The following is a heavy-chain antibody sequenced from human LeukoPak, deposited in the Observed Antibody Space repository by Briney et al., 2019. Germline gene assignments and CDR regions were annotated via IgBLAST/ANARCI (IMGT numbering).Heavy chain of an antibody. CDR1: GYTFTSYY. J-gene: IGHJ4*02. Sequence: ASVKVSCKASGYTFTSYYMHWVRQAPGQGLEWMGIINPSGGSTSYAQKFQGRVTMTTDTSTSTAYMELSRLRSDDTAVYYCARGGEVYYYDTSGYKNPGNWGQGTLVTVSS. CDR3: ARGGEVYYYDTSGYKNPGN. V-gene: IGHV1-46*01. CDR2: INPSGGST. D-gene: IGHD3-22*01.